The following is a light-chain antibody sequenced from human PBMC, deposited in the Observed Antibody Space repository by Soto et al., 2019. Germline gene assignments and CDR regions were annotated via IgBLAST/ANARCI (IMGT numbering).Light chain of an antibody. Sequence: EIVMTQSPATLSVSRGERATLSCRASQSVSGNLAWYQQKPGQAPRLLIYGASTRATAIPARFSGSGSGTEFTLTISSLQSEDFAVYYCQQYNNWPPWTFGQGTKVEIK. CDR1: QSVSGN. CDR3: QQYNNWPPWT. CDR2: GAS. J-gene: IGKJ1*01. V-gene: IGKV3-15*01.